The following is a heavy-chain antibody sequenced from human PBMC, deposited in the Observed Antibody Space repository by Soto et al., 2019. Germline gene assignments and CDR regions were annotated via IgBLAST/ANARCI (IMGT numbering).Heavy chain of an antibody. CDR1: GGSFSGYY. CDR3: GRAFVLQWLPINNWIAP. Sequence: PSETLSLTCAVYGGSFSGYYWSWIRQPPGKGLEWIGEINHSGSTNYNPSLKSRVTISVDTSKNQFSLKLSSVTAADTAVYYCGRAFVLQWLPINNWIAPGGKGTLVTVSS. D-gene: IGHD6-19*01. J-gene: IGHJ5*02. V-gene: IGHV4-34*01. CDR2: INHSGST.